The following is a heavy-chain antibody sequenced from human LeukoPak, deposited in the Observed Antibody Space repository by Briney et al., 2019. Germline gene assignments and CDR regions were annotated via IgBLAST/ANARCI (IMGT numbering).Heavy chain of an antibody. J-gene: IGHJ4*02. CDR3: TRGLRQLYSTGWPYYFDS. CDR2: VYYSGST. V-gene: IGHV4-59*01. D-gene: IGHD6-19*01. CDR1: GGSITNYY. Sequence: PSENLSLTCTVSGGSITNYYWSWIRQPPGKGLEWIGDVYYSGSTNYNPSLKSRVTISVDPSKNHFSLKLSSVTAADTAMYYCTRGLRQLYSTGWPYYFDSWGQGTLVSVSS.